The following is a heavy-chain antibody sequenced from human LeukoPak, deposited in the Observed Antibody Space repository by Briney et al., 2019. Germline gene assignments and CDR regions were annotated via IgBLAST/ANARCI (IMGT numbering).Heavy chain of an antibody. CDR3: ARGDPSGRPGIGSDY. Sequence: SETLPLPCTFSGGPISSFHWSWIRPPPGKGLEWIGHFHDSGGTKYNPSLESRVAISVDTSKNQFSLMVNSVTAADTAVYYCARGDPSGRPGIGSDYWGQGTLVTVSS. D-gene: IGHD1-26*01. V-gene: IGHV4-59*01. CDR1: GGPISSFH. CDR2: FHDSGGT. J-gene: IGHJ4*02.